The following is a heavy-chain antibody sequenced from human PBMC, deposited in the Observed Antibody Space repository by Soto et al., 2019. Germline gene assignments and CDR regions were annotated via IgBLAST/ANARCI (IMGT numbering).Heavy chain of an antibody. V-gene: IGHV3-73*01. D-gene: IGHD6-13*01. CDR1: GFTFSDST. Sequence: EVQLVESGGGLVQPGGSLKLSCAASGFTFSDSTVHWVRQASGKGLEWVGRIRSKADSYATAYAASVKGRFTISRDDSQNTAYLQTSSLKNEDTAVYYCTGRQLENWGQGTLVTVSS. CDR2: IRSKADSYAT. J-gene: IGHJ4*02. CDR3: TGRQLEN.